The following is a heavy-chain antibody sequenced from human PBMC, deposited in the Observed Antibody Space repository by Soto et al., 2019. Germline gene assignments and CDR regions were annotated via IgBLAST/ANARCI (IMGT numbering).Heavy chain of an antibody. CDR2: IDPSDSST. V-gene: IGHV5-10-1*01. D-gene: IGHD4-4*01. CDR1: GYSFTSYW. J-gene: IGHJ6*02. Sequence: GESLKISCKGSGYSFTSYWINWVRQMPGKGLEWMEKIDPSDSSTTYSPSFQGHVTISADKSITTAYLQWSSLKASDTAMYYCARLGHDYSNSGMDVWGQGTTVTVSS. CDR3: ARLGHDYSNSGMDV.